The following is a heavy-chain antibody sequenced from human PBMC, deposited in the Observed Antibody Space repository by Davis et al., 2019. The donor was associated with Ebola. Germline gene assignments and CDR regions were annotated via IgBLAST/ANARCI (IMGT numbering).Heavy chain of an antibody. V-gene: IGHV5-51*01. Sequence: GESLKISCKGSGYSFNTYWIAWVRQMPGKGLEWMGIIYPRDSDIRYRPSFEGQVTISVDKSISTAYLQWSSLKASDTAMYYCARHRSRFGGKMDVWGKGTTVTVSS. CDR3: ARHRSRFGGKMDV. J-gene: IGHJ6*04. D-gene: IGHD3-10*01. CDR2: IYPRDSDI. CDR1: GYSFNTYW.